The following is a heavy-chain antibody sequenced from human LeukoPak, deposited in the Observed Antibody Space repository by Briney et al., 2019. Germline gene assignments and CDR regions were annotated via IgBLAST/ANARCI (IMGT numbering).Heavy chain of an antibody. J-gene: IGHJ6*03. CDR1: GFTFSSYS. Sequence: PGGSLRLSCAASGFTFSSYSMNWVRQAPGKGLEWVSYISSSSSTIYYADSVKGRFTISRDNAKNSLYLQMNSLRAEDTAVYYCARDRSEFQYYYYYYMDVWGKGTTVTVSS. D-gene: IGHD3-10*01. CDR2: ISSSSSTI. CDR3: ARDRSEFQYYYYYYMDV. V-gene: IGHV3-48*01.